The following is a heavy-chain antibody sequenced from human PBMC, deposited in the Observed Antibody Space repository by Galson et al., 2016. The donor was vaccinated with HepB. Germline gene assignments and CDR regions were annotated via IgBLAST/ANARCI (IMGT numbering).Heavy chain of an antibody. CDR3: SHIFMINGYNRFLDY. CDR2: IYWDDDK. J-gene: IGHJ4*02. Sequence: PALVKPTQTLTLTCTFSGFSLSIGGVGVGWIRQPPGKALEWLAFIYWDDDKRYNPSLKSRLTITKDASRNQVVLTMTNMDPVDTATCYCSHIFMINGYNRFLDYWVQGTLVTVSS. CDR1: GFSLSIGGVG. D-gene: IGHD5-24*01. V-gene: IGHV2-5*02.